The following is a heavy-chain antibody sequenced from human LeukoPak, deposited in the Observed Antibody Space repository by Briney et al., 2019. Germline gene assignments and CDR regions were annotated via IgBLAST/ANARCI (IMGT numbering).Heavy chain of an antibody. V-gene: IGHV4-61*02. CDR2: IYTSGST. J-gene: IGHJ4*02. CDR1: GGSIDSGHYY. CDR3: AREVVRRFHDS. D-gene: IGHD3-10*01. Sequence: SETLSLTCPVSGGSIDSGHYYWTWIRQPAGKGLEWIGRIYTSGSTNYNPSLKDRVTISIDTSKNHFSLRLTSVTAADTAVYYCAREVVRRFHDSWGQGTLVTVSS.